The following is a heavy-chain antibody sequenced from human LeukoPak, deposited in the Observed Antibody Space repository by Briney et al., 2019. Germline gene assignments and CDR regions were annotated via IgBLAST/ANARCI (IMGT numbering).Heavy chain of an antibody. V-gene: IGHV3-23*01. Sequence: GGSLRLSCAASGFNFNKYDMTWARQAPGKGLEWVSTITGRSDKTYYTDSVKGRFVTSRNNSKDTLYLQMNSLRAEDTALYYCAKGGWLDDLGQGALVTVSS. D-gene: IGHD6-19*01. J-gene: IGHJ4*02. CDR3: AKGGWLDD. CDR2: ITGRSDKT. CDR1: GFNFNKYD.